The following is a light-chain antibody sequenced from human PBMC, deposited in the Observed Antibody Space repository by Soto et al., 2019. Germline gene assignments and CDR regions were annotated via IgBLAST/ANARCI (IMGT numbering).Light chain of an antibody. V-gene: IGLV1-44*01. CDR1: SSNIGGNT. CDR2: SNN. Sequence: QSVLTQPPSASGTPGQRVTISCSGSSSNIGGNTVNWYQQLPGTAPKLLIYSNNQRPSGVPDRFSGSKSGTSASLAISGLQSEDEADYYCAAWDDSLNGQNWVFGGGTKLTVL. CDR3: AAWDDSLNGQNWV. J-gene: IGLJ3*02.